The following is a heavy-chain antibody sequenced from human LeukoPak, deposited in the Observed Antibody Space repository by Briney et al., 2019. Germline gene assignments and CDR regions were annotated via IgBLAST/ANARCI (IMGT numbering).Heavy chain of an antibody. V-gene: IGHV1-2*02. CDR3: AREGVGATNDAFDI. D-gene: IGHD1-26*01. CDR1: GYTLTGHH. CDR2: INPDSGST. Sequence: ASVKVSCKASGYTLTGHHVHWVRQAPGQGLEWMGWINPDSGSTNYAQKFQGRVTMTRDTSISTAYMDLSRLRSDGTAVYYCAREGVGATNDAFDIWGQGTVVTVSS. J-gene: IGHJ3*02.